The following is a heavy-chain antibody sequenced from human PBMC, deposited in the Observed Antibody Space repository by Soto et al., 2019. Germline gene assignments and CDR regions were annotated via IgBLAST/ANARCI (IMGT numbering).Heavy chain of an antibody. CDR1: GYTFTSYA. D-gene: IGHD6-6*01. CDR2: INAGNGNT. CDR3: ARFVEYSSSSPYYYYYGIDV. V-gene: IGHV1-3*01. J-gene: IGHJ6*02. Sequence: ASVKVSCKASGYTFTSYAMHWVRQAPGQRLEWMGWINAGNGNTKYSQKFQGRVTITRDTSASTAYMELSSLRSEDTAVYYCARFVEYSSSSPYYYYYGIDVWGQATPVTVSS.